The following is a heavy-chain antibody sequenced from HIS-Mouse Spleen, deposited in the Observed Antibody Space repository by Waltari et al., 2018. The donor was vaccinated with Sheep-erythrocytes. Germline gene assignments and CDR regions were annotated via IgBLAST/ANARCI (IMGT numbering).Heavy chain of an antibody. J-gene: IGHJ4*02. CDR3: ARVASGATFDY. Sequence: EVQLVESGGGLVKPGGSLRLSCAASGFTFSSYSMNWVRQAPGKGLEWVTYISRSSSYIDYADSVKGRFTISRDNAKNSLYLQMNSLRAEDTAVYYCARVASGATFDYWGQGTLVTVSS. D-gene: IGHD1-26*01. V-gene: IGHV3-21*01. CDR1: GFTFSSYS. CDR2: ISRSSSYI.